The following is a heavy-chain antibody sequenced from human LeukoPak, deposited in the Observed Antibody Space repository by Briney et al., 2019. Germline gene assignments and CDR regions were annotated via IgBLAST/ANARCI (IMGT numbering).Heavy chain of an antibody. V-gene: IGHV1-46*01. D-gene: IGHD1-14*01. CDR3: ARGGNPLYGLDC. CDR2: INPSGGGT. J-gene: IGHJ4*02. CDR1: GYTFTSYY. Sequence: ASVKVSCKASGYTFTSYYMHWVRQAPGQGLEWMGIINPSGGGTSYVQKFQGRVTMTRDTSTSTVYMELSSLRSEDTAVYYCARGGNPLYGLDCWGQGTLVTVSS.